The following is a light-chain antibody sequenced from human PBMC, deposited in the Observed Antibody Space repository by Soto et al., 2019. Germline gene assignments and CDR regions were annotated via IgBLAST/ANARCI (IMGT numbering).Light chain of an antibody. J-gene: IGLJ1*01. Sequence: QSVLTQPAPRSGAPGQAVPLSLPGNHRDVGGYNYVSWYQQHPGKAPKLMIYDVSNRPSGVSNRFSGSKSGNTASLTTSGLQAEDEADYYCSSYTSSSTLYVFGTGTKVTVL. V-gene: IGLV2-14*01. CDR2: DVS. CDR1: HRDVGGYNY. CDR3: SSYTSSSTLYV.